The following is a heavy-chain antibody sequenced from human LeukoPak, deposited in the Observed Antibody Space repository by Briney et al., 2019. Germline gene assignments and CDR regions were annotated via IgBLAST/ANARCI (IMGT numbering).Heavy chain of an antibody. CDR2: LSGTGGAT. CDR1: GFTFRYYA. Sequence: GGSLRLSCAASGFTFRYYALGWVRQAPGKGLEWVSALSGTGGATAYAASVEGRFTISRDNSKNTLYLQMNSLRAEDTAVHHCAKDESRYYGMDVWGQGTTVTVSS. D-gene: IGHD2/OR15-2a*01. CDR3: AKDESRYYGMDV. V-gene: IGHV3-23*01. J-gene: IGHJ6*02.